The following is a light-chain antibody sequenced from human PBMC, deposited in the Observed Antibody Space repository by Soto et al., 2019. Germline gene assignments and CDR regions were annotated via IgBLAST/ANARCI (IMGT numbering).Light chain of an antibody. J-gene: IGKJ1*01. CDR3: QHYTSSPWT. Sequence: EIVLTQSPGTLSLSPGERATLSCRASQSITSSYLAWYQQKPGQTPRHLIYGASSRATGIPDRFSSSGSGTDFTLTISRLEPEDFAVYYCQHYTSSPWTFGQGTKVEIK. CDR1: QSITSSY. V-gene: IGKV3-20*01. CDR2: GAS.